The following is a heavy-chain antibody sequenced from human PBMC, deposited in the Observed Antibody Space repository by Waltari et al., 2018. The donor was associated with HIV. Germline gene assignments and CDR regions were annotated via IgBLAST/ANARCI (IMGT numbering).Heavy chain of an antibody. CDR3: ARGGFYGSGSKVN. Sequence: EVQLVESGGGLVQPGGSLRLSCAASGFTLSSYWMSWVRQAPGEGVGLVAKRKQDGSEKYYVDSVNGRFTISRDNAENSLYLQMNSLRAEDTAVYYCARGGFYGSGSKVNWGQGTLVTVSS. CDR2: RKQDGSEK. V-gene: IGHV3-7*04. J-gene: IGHJ4*02. D-gene: IGHD3-10*01. CDR1: GFTLSSYW.